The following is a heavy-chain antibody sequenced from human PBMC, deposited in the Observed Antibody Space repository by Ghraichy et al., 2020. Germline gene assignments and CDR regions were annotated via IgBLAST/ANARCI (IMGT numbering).Heavy chain of an antibody. CDR3: ATATYCDSSGYPFFDY. CDR1: GYTLTELS. D-gene: IGHD3-22*01. Sequence: ASVKVSCKVSGYTLTELSMHWVRQAPGKGLEWMGGFDPEDGETIYAQKFQGRVTMTEDTSTDTAYMGLSSLRSEDTAVYYCATATYCDSSGYPFFDYWGQGTLVTVSS. J-gene: IGHJ4*02. V-gene: IGHV1-24*01. CDR2: FDPEDGET.